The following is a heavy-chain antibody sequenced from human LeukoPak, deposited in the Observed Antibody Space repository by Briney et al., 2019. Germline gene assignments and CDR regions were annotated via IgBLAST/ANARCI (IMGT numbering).Heavy chain of an antibody. CDR3: ARDRGCSGGSCNDAFDI. CDR1: GFNFSRYA. V-gene: IGHV3-48*04. Sequence: GRSLRLSCGASGFNFSRYAMHWVRQAPGKGLEWVSYISSSSSTIYYADSVKGRFTISRDNAKNSLYLQMNSLRAEDTAVYYCARDRGCSGGSCNDAFDIWGQGTMVTVSS. CDR2: ISSSSSTI. D-gene: IGHD2-15*01. J-gene: IGHJ3*02.